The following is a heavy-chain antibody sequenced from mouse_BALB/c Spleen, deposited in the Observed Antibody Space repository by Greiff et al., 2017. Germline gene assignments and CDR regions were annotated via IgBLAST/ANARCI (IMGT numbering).Heavy chain of an antibody. J-gene: IGHJ4*01. CDR2: IWGDGST. Sequence: VQLQQSGPGLVAPSQSLSITCTDSGFSLTGYGVNWVRQPPGKGLEWLGMIWGDGSTDYNSALKSRLSISKDNSKSQVFLKMNSLQTDDTARYYCASDYYGSSYLYAMDYWGQGTSVTVSS. D-gene: IGHD1-1*01. CDR3: ASDYYGSSYLYAMDY. CDR1: GFSLTGYG. V-gene: IGHV2-6-7*01.